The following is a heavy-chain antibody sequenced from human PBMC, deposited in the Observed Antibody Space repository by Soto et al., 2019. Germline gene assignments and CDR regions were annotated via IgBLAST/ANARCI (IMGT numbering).Heavy chain of an antibody. CDR3: GGMSSGWEY. J-gene: IGHJ4*02. CDR2: IYHSGRT. D-gene: IGHD6-19*01. CDR1: SGSISSSNW. Sequence: QVQLQESGPGLVKPSGTLSLTCAVSSGSISSSNWWSWVRQPPGKGLEWIGEIYHSGRTNYPPSLKSRVTLPVDKSKNQFSMKLRSVTAAATAVYYCGGMSSGWEYWGEGTLVTFSS. V-gene: IGHV4-4*02.